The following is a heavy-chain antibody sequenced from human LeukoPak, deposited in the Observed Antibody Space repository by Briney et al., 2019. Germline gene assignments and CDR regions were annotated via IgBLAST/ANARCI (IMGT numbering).Heavy chain of an antibody. Sequence: GGSLRLSCAASGFTFSSYSMNWVRQAPGKGLEWVSSISSSSSYIYYADSVKGRFTISRDNAKNSLYLQMNSLRAEDTAVYYCARDNSGYCNGGSCYSFDYWGQGTLVTVSS. CDR3: ARDNSGYCNGGSCYSFDY. CDR2: ISSSSSYI. D-gene: IGHD2-15*01. V-gene: IGHV3-21*01. CDR1: GFTFSSYS. J-gene: IGHJ4*02.